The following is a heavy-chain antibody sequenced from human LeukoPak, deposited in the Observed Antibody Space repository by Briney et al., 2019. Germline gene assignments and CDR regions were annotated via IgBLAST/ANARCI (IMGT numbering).Heavy chain of an antibody. CDR1: GGSISSYY. D-gene: IGHD2-8*01. CDR3: ARGAVRRALRFDP. CDR2: IHYSGST. V-gene: IGHV4-59*01. J-gene: IGHJ5*02. Sequence: SETLSLTCTVSGGSISSYYWSWIRQPPGKGLEWIGYIHYSGSTNYNPSLKSRVTISVDTSKNQFSVKLSSVTAADTAVYYCARGAVRRALRFDPWGQGTLVTVSS.